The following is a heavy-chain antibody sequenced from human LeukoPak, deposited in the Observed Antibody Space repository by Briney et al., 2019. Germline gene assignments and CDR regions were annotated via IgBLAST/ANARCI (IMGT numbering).Heavy chain of an antibody. V-gene: IGHV3-21*01. CDR3: ARDYQWSFDY. D-gene: IGHD2-15*01. Sequence: PGGSLRLSCAASGFTFSSYSMNWVRQAPGKGLEWVSSISSSSGYIYYADSVKGRFTISTDNAKNSLYLQMNSLRDEDTAVYYCARDYQWSFDYWGQGTLVTVSS. CDR2: ISSSSGYI. CDR1: GFTFSSYS. J-gene: IGHJ4*02.